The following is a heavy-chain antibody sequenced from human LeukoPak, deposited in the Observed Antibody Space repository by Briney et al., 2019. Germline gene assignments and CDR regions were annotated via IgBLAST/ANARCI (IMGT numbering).Heavy chain of an antibody. CDR2: ISSTGKSQ. V-gene: IGHV3-48*04. D-gene: IGHD6-6*01. J-gene: IGHJ4*02. CDR3: ARERPTPLDY. CDR1: GFTFSSYS. Sequence: GGSLRLSCAASGFTFSSYSMNWVRQAAGKGLEWVSYISSTGKSQYYADSVKGRFTISRDNAKNSLYLQMNSLRAEDTAVYYCARERPTPLDYWGQGTLVTVSS.